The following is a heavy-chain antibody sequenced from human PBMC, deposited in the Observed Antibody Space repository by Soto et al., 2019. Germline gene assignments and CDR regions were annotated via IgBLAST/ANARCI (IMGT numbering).Heavy chain of an antibody. CDR1: GYTFTGYY. V-gene: IGHV1-2*02. D-gene: IGHD5-12*01. CDR3: ARVALLYRKQAHDAFDI. Sequence: ASVKVSCKASGYTFTGYYMHWVRRAPGQGLEWMGWINPNSGGTNYAQKFQGRVTMTRDTSISTAYMELSRLRSDDTAVYYCARVALLYRKQAHDAFDIWGQGTMVTVSS. J-gene: IGHJ3*02. CDR2: INPNSGGT.